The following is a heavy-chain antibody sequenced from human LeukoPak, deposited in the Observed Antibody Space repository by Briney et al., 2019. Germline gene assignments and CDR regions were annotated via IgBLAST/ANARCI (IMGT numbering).Heavy chain of an antibody. J-gene: IGHJ5*02. D-gene: IGHD3-3*01. Sequence: AASVTVSCTASGYTFTSYDINWVRQATGQGLEWMGWMNPNSGNTGYSQKFQGRVTITTATSTSTAYMELRSLRSDDTTVYYCARGLEWLTRRHTWFVLWRQGTLVTVSS. CDR2: MNPNSGNT. V-gene: IGHV1-8*01. CDR1: GYTFTSYD. CDR3: ARGLEWLTRRHTWFVL.